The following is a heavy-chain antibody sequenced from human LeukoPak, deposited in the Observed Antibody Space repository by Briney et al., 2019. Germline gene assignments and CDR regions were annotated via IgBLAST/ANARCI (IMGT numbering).Heavy chain of an antibody. D-gene: IGHD3-3*01. V-gene: IGHV4-4*07. J-gene: IGHJ3*02. Sequence: SETLSLTCSVSGASMSDYYWSWIRQPAGKGLEWIGRIYTSGNTNYNPSLRSRVTISVDTSKNQFSLKPSSVTAADTAVYYCAGPRSFWSGYSDAFDIWGQGTMVTVSS. CDR1: GASMSDYY. CDR2: IYTSGNT. CDR3: AGPRSFWSGYSDAFDI.